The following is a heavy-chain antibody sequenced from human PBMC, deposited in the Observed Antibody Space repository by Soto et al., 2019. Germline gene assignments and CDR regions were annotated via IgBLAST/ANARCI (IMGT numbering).Heavy chain of an antibody. CDR1: GFTFSSYA. V-gene: IGHV3-23*01. J-gene: IGHJ6*02. CDR3: AKSLSIVVVITTESHYGMDV. CDR2: ISGSGGST. D-gene: IGHD3-22*01. Sequence: GGSLRLSCAASGFTFSSYAMSWVRQAPGKGLEWVSAISGSGGSTYYADSVKGRFTISRDNSKNTLYLQMNSLRAEDTAVYYWAKSLSIVVVITTESHYGMDVWGQGTTVTVSS.